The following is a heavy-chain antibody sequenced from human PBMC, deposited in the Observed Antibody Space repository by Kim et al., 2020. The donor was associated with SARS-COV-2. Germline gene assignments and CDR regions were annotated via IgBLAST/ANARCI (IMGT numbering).Heavy chain of an antibody. V-gene: IGHV6-1*01. CDR3: VRDGESSYWYFDL. D-gene: IGHD3-16*02. CDR2: TYYRSKWFH. CDR1: GDSVSSNSAT. J-gene: IGHJ2*01. Sequence: SQTLSLTCAISGDSVSSNSATWNWIRQSPSRGLEWLGRTYYRSKWFHHYAVSVQVRITIDPDTSKNQFSLHLNSVTPEDTAVYYCVRDGESSYWYFDLWGRGTLVTVSS.